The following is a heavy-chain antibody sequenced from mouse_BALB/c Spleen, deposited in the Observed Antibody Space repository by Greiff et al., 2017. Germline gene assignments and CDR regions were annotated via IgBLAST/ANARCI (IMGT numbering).Heavy chain of an antibody. D-gene: IGHD2-14*01. CDR3: ARDRYDWYCDV. CDR2: INSNGGST. Sequence: EVQRVESGGGLVQPGGSLKLSCAASGFTFSSYGMSWVRQTPDKRLELVATINSNGGSTYYPDSVKGRFTISRDNAKNTLYLQMSSLKSEDTAMYYCARDRYDWYCDVWGAGTTVTVSA. CDR1: GFTFSSYG. J-gene: IGHJ1*01. V-gene: IGHV5-6-3*01.